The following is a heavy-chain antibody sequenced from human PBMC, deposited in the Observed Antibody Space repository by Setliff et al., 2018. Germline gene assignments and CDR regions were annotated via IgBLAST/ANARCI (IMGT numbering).Heavy chain of an antibody. V-gene: IGHV4-38-2*01. CDR3: ARLTGGNSHFDY. Sequence: SETLSLTCAVSGYSITSGYYWGWIRQPPGKGLEWIGSLYHSGSTYYNPSLKSRVTISLDTSKNPFPLELNSVTAADTAVYYCARLTGGNSHFDYWGQGTLVTVSS. CDR2: LYHSGST. D-gene: IGHD1-7*01. J-gene: IGHJ4*02. CDR1: GYSITSGYY.